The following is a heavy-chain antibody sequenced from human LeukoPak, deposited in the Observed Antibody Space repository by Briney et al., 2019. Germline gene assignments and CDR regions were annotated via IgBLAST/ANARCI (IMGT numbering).Heavy chain of an antibody. V-gene: IGHV3-48*02. CDR1: GFTFSSYS. Sequence: GGSLRLSCAASGFTFSSYSMNWVRQAPGKGLEWVSYISNSATYYADSLKGRFTISRDNAKNSLYLQMNSLRDEDTAVYYCARDTDYSFDYWGQGTLVTVSS. D-gene: IGHD4-11*01. CDR3: ARDTDYSFDY. CDR2: ISNSAT. J-gene: IGHJ4*02.